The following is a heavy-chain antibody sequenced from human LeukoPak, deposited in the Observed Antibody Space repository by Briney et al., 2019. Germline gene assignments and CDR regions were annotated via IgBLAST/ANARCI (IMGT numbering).Heavy chain of an antibody. D-gene: IGHD1-26*01. J-gene: IGHJ3*02. CDR3: AKDLGATDNAFDI. CDR2: ISSSSSFI. Sequence: PGGSLRLSCAASGFSFSSYSMNWVRQAPGKGLEWVSFISSSSSFIYYADSVRGRFTISGDNAKNSVYLQMNSLRAEDTAVYYCAKDLGATDNAFDIWGQGTMVTVSS. CDR1: GFSFSSYS. V-gene: IGHV3-21*04.